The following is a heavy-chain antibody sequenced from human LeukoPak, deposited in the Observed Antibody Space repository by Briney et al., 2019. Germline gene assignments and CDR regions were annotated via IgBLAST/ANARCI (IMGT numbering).Heavy chain of an antibody. V-gene: IGHV1-2*02. J-gene: IGHJ4*02. CDR2: INPNSGGT. CDR3: ARDSSNRFTNIAAAGIGY. Sequence: ASVKVSCKASGYTFTGYYMHWVRQAPGQGLEWMGWINPNSGGTNYAQKFQGRVTMTRDTSISTAYMELSRLRSDDTAVYYCARDSSNRFTNIAAAGIGYWGQGTLVTVSS. CDR1: GYTFTGYY. D-gene: IGHD6-13*01.